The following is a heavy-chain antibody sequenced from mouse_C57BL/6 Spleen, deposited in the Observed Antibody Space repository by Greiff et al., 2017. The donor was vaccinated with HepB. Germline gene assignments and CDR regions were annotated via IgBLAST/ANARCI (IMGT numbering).Heavy chain of an antibody. V-gene: IGHV5-9-1*02. Sequence: EVQGVESGEGLVKPGGSLKLSCAASGFTFSSYAMSWVRQTPEKRLEWVAYISSGGDYIYYADTVKGRFTISRDNARNTLYLQMSSLKSEDTAMYYCTSRYGSYETAWFAYWGQGTLVTVSA. D-gene: IGHD2-10*02. CDR1: GFTFSSYA. J-gene: IGHJ3*01. CDR2: ISSGGDYI. CDR3: TSRYGSYETAWFAY.